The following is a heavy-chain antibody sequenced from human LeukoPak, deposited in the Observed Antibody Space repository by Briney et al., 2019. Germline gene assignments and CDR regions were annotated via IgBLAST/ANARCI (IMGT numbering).Heavy chain of an antibody. V-gene: IGHV1-3*01. J-gene: IGHJ6*02. CDR2: INAGNGNT. Sequence: ASVKVSCNASGYTFTSYAMHWVRQAPGQRLEWMGWINAGNGNTKYSQKFQGRVTITRDTSASTAYMKLSSLRSEDTAVYYCARTEYFDWSEPYYYYGMDVWGQGTTVTVSS. CDR1: GYTFTSYA. D-gene: IGHD3-9*01. CDR3: ARTEYFDWSEPYYYYGMDV.